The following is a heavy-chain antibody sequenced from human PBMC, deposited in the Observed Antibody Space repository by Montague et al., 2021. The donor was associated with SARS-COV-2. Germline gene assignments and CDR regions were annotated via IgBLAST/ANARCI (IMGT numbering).Heavy chain of an antibody. CDR1: GFTFSTSW. Sequence: SLRRSCAASGFTFSTSWMIWVRQAPGNGLEWVANMKPDGSEKYYVDSVKGRFTISRDNAKNSLYLQMGSLRAEDTAVYYCARGHGITWGQGTLVTVSS. D-gene: IGHD1-26*01. V-gene: IGHV3-7*04. J-gene: IGHJ5*02. CDR2: MKPDGSEK. CDR3: ARGHGIT.